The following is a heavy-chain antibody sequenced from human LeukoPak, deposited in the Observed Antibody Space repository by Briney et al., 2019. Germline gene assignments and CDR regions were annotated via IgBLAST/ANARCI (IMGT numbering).Heavy chain of an antibody. J-gene: IGHJ6*02. V-gene: IGHV1-2*04. D-gene: IGHD3-22*01. Sequence: EASVKVSCKASGYTFTGYYMHWVRQAPGQGLEWMGWINPNSGGTNYAQKFQGWVTMTRDTSISTAYMELSRLRSDDTAVYYCAREPLYYDSSGGYYYYYGMDVWGQGTTVTVSS. CDR1: GYTFTGYY. CDR2: INPNSGGT. CDR3: AREPLYYDSSGGYYYYYGMDV.